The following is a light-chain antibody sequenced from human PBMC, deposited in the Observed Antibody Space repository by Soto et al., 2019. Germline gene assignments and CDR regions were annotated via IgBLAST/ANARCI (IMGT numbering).Light chain of an antibody. J-gene: IGKJ3*01. V-gene: IGKV3-20*01. CDR2: GAS. Sequence: EIVLTQSPGTLSLSPGERDTLSCRASQSVSSSYLAWYQQKPGQAPRLLIYGASSRATGIPDRFSGSGSGTDFTLTISRLEPEDFAVYYFQQYGSALFTFGPGTKVDIK. CDR3: QQYGSALFT. CDR1: QSVSSSY.